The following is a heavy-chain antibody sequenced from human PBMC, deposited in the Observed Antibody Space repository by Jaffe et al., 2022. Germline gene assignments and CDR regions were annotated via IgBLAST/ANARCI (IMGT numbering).Heavy chain of an antibody. CDR2: INPSGGST. CDR1: GYTFTSYY. Sequence: QVQLVQSGAEVKKPGASVKVSCKASGYTFTSYYMHWVRQAPGQGLEWMGIINPSGGSTSYAQKFQGRVTMTRDTSTSTVYMELSSLRSEDTAVYYCARETSDYYGSGSYYHWGQGTLVTVSS. CDR3: ARETSDYYGSGSYYH. D-gene: IGHD3-10*01. J-gene: IGHJ5*02. V-gene: IGHV1-46*01.